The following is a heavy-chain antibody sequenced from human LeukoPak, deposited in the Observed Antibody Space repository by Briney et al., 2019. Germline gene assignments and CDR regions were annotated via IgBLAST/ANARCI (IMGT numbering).Heavy chain of an antibody. J-gene: IGHJ4*02. CDR1: GGSISGYY. Sequence: PSETLSLTCSVSGGSISGYYWNWIRQPPGRGLEWIGYIHYSGSTDYNPSLKSRVTISVDTSKNQFSLRLRSVTAADTAVYYCARLIHGRVVTAIGHWGQGVLVTVSS. D-gene: IGHD2-21*02. V-gene: IGHV4-59*01. CDR2: IHYSGST. CDR3: ARLIHGRVVTAIGH.